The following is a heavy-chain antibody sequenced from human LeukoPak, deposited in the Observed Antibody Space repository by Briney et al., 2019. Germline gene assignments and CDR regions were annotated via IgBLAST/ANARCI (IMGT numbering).Heavy chain of an antibody. Sequence: PGGSLRLSCAASGFTFSSYWMHWVRQAPGKGLVWVSRINSDGSYTTYADSVKGRFTISRDNAKNTLYLQMDSLRAEDTAVYYCARGGGGSSRFDYWGQGTLVTVSS. V-gene: IGHV3-74*01. D-gene: IGHD1-26*01. J-gene: IGHJ4*02. CDR3: ARGGGGSSRFDY. CDR1: GFTFSSYW. CDR2: INSDGSYT.